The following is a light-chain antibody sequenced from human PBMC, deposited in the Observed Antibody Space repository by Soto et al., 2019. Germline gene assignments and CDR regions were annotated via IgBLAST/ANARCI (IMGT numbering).Light chain of an antibody. CDR1: SSDVGAYKY. CDR3: TSYVGNDIWV. J-gene: IGLJ3*02. CDR2: EVT. Sequence: QSVLTQPPSASGSPGQSVTISCTGTSSDVGAYKYVSWYQQYPGKAPKLMIYEVTKRPSGVPDRFSGSKSGNTASLTVSGLQAEDEADYYCTSYVGNDIWVFGGGTKLTVX. V-gene: IGLV2-8*01.